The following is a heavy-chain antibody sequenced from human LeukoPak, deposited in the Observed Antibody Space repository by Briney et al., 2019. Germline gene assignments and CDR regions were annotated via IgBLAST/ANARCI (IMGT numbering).Heavy chain of an antibody. CDR2: IYYSGST. CDR3: ARGPSIQLWSDPYYYYGMDV. J-gene: IGHJ6*02. D-gene: IGHD5-18*01. Sequence: SETLSLTCTVSGGSISSSNYYWGWIRQPPGKGLEWIGSIYYSGSTNYNPSLKSRVTISVDTSKNQFSLKLSSVTAADTAVYDCARGPSIQLWSDPYYYYGMDVWGQGTTVTVSS. V-gene: IGHV4-39*07. CDR1: GGSISSSNYY.